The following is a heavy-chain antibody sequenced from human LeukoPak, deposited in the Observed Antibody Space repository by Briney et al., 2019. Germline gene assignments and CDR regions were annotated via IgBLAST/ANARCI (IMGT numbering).Heavy chain of an antibody. D-gene: IGHD3-9*01. CDR1: GASISNYY. J-gene: IGHJ4*02. Sequence: SETLSLTCTVSGASISNYYWGWVRQPPGKGLEWVGYIYYSGSTNYNPSLKSRVTISLDTSKNQFSLNLSSVTAADTAVYYCAKTARLRYFEYWGQGTLVTVSS. CDR3: AKTARLRYFEY. CDR2: IYYSGST. V-gene: IGHV4-59*03.